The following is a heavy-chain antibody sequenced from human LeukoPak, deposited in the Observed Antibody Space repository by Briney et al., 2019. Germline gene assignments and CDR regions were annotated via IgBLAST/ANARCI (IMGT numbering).Heavy chain of an antibody. J-gene: IGHJ1*01. CDR3: ARTAPDYYDSSGYYLFQH. CDR1: GFTFSDYY. D-gene: IGHD3-22*01. Sequence: GGSLRLSCAASGFTFSDYYMSWIRQAPGKGLEWVSYISSSSSYTNYADSVKGRFTISRDNAKNSLHLQMNSLRAEDTAVYYCARTAPDYYDSSGYYLFQHWGQGTLVTVSS. V-gene: IGHV3-11*03. CDR2: ISSSSSYT.